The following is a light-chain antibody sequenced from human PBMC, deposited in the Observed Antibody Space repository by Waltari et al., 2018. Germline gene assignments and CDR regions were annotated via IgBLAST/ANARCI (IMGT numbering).Light chain of an antibody. J-gene: IGLJ3*02. CDR2: GVS. V-gene: IGLV2-14*01. CDR1: NSDVGAYNY. Sequence: QSAPTQPPSVSGSPGQSVTISCTGTNSDVGAYNYVSWYQQRPGRAPKLMIYGVSNRPSGVSDRFSVSKSGNTASLTISGLQGEDEADYYCCSHTTSSSWVFGGGTRLTVL. CDR3: CSHTTSSSWV.